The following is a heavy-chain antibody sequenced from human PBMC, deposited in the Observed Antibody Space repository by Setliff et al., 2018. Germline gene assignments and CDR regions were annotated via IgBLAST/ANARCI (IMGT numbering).Heavy chain of an antibody. Sequence: SETLSLTCSVYGESFSNNYWSWIRQPPGKGLEWIGEINHSGSTNYNSSLTSRATISVDTSKNQFSLKLSSVTAADTAVYYCARLSWDGLRYYGLDVWGQGATVTVSS. CDR2: INHSGST. V-gene: IGHV4-34*01. CDR3: ARLSWDGLRYYGLDV. CDR1: GESFSNNY. D-gene: IGHD3-10*01. J-gene: IGHJ6*02.